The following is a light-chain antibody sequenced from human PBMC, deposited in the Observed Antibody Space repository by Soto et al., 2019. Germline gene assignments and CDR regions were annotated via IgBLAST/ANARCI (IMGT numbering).Light chain of an antibody. Sequence: EVLMTQSPATLFVSPGERVTLSCMAIQSVSRKLAWYQQKPGQAPRLLVYGASTRATGIPARFSGSGSGTEFTLTISSLQYEDFAVYYCQQYKNWHPITFGQGTRLEIK. CDR2: GAS. V-gene: IGKV3-15*01. J-gene: IGKJ5*01. CDR3: QQYKNWHPIT. CDR1: QSVSRK.